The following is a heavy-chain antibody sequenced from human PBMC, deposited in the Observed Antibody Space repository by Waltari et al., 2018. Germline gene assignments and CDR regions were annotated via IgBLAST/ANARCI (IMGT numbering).Heavy chain of an antibody. CDR2: INPNSGGT. D-gene: IGHD3-10*01. Sequence: QVQLVQSGAEVKKPGASVKVYCKASGYTFTGYYMHWVRQAPGQGLEWMGWINPNSGGTNYAQKFQGRVTMTRDTSISTAYMELSRLRSDDTAVYYCAREYYGSGSYKWFDPWGQGTLVTVSS. V-gene: IGHV1-2*02. CDR3: AREYYGSGSYKWFDP. J-gene: IGHJ5*02. CDR1: GYTFTGYY.